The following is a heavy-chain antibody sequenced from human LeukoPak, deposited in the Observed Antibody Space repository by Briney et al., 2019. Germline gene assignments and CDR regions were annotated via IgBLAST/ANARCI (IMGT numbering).Heavy chain of an antibody. J-gene: IGHJ4*02. CDR1: GGSLSHYF. V-gene: IGHV4-59*01. CDR3: ARTNYHYDSNIESYRPTHFAH. Sequence: SETLSLTCTVSGGSLSHYFWSWIRQPPGKGLEWIGSVYFSGSTNYNPSLMSRVTISIDTSKNHFSLKLDSVTAADTAVYFCARTNYHYDSNIESYRPTHFAHWGQGSLVTVSS. D-gene: IGHD3-16*01. CDR2: VYFSGST.